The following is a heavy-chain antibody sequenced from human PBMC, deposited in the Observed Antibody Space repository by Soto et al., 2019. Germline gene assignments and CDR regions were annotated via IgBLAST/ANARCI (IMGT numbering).Heavy chain of an antibody. J-gene: IGHJ6*02. CDR3: ARNVHCSSWGIDV. CDR1: GGSISSYY. CDR2: FYYSGST. D-gene: IGHD6-13*01. Sequence: QVRLQESGPGLVKPSETLSLTCTVSGGSISSYYWSWIRQPPGKGLEWIGYFYYSGSTSNNPSLKSRVTISVDTSKHQFSLKLTSVIAADTAVYYGARNVHCSSWGIDVWGQGTTVTVSS. V-gene: IGHV4-59*08.